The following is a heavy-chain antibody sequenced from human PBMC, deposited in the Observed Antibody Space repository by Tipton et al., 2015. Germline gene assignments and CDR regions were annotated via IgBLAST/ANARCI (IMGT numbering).Heavy chain of an antibody. CDR1: GYTFTLYF. CDR2: IDPGGGST. V-gene: IGHV1-46*01. J-gene: IGHJ6*02. Sequence: QVPLVQSGAEVKKPGASVNVSCKASGYTFTLYFIHWVRQAPGQGLEWVGIIDPGGGSTNYAQKFQGRVTMTSDTSTSTVYMELSSLGSEDTAVYYCARLPRDYYYYYGMDVWGQGTTVTVSS. CDR3: ARLPRDYYYYYGMDV.